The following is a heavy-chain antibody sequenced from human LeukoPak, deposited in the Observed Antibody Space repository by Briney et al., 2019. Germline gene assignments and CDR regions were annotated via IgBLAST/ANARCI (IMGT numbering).Heavy chain of an antibody. Sequence: ASVKVSCKASGYIFSSNDINWVRQAAGQELEWMGWMNPNSGDTGYTQKFQGRVAMTRSTSITTAYMELSSLRSEDTAVYYCARGPFGSGSFLDYWGQGTLVTVSS. V-gene: IGHV1-8*02. CDR1: GYIFSSND. J-gene: IGHJ4*02. D-gene: IGHD3-10*01. CDR2: MNPNSGDT. CDR3: ARGPFGSGSFLDY.